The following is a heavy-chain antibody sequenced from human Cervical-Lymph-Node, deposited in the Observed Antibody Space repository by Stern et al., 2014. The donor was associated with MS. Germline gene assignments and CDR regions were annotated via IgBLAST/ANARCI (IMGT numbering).Heavy chain of an antibody. J-gene: IGHJ4*02. D-gene: IGHD6-13*01. CDR2: INPSGGST. V-gene: IGHV1-46*03. Sequence: VQLVESGAEVKKPGASVKVSCKASGYTFTSYYMHWVRQAPGQGLEWMGIINPSGGSTSYAQKFQGRVTMTRDTYTSTVYMELSSLRSEDTAVYYCAREGSVRIAAAGYFDYWGQGTLVTVSS. CDR1: GYTFTSYY. CDR3: AREGSVRIAAAGYFDY.